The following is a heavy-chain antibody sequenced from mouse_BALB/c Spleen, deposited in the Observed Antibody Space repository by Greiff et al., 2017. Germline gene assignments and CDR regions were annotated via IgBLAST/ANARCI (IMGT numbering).Heavy chain of an antibody. J-gene: IGHJ4*01. V-gene: IGHV5-12-2*01. CDR1: GFTFCSYT. CDR2: ISNGGGST. Sequence: EVKLMESGGGLVQPGGSLKLSCAASGFTFCSYTMSWVRQTPEKRLEWVAYISNGGGSTYYPDTVKGRFTISRDNAKNTLYLQMSSLKSEDTAMYYCARRGYEGAMDYWGQGTSVTVSS. CDR3: ARRGYEGAMDY. D-gene: IGHD2-2*01.